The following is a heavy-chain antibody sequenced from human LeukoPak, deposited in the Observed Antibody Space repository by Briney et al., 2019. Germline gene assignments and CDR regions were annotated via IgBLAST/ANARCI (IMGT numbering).Heavy chain of an antibody. CDR3: ARSGSRYDFWSGYYNDY. J-gene: IGHJ4*02. D-gene: IGHD3-3*01. CDR1: GGSFSGYY. Sequence: PSETLSLTCAVYGGSFSGYYWSWIRQPPGKGLEWIGEINHSGSTNYNPSLKSRVTISVDTSKNQFSLKLSSVTAADTAVYYCARSGSRYDFWSGYYNDYWGQGTLVTVSS. V-gene: IGHV4-34*01. CDR2: INHSGST.